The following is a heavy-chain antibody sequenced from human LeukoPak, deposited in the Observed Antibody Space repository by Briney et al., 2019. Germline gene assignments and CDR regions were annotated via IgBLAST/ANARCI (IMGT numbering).Heavy chain of an antibody. J-gene: IGHJ4*02. V-gene: IGHV3-23*01. CDR2: ISGSGGST. D-gene: IGHD2-2*01. CDR3: AKDDIVVVPAAMRWGRGSLDY. Sequence: GGSLRLSCAASGFTFSSYGMSWVRQAPGKGLEWVSAISGSGGSTYYADSVKGRFTISRDNSKNTLYLQMNSLRAEDTAVYYCAKDDIVVVPAAMRWGRGSLDYWGQGTLVTVSS. CDR1: GFTFSSYG.